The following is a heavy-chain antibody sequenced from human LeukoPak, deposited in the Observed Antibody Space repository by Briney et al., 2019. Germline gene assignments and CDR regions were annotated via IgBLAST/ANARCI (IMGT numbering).Heavy chain of an antibody. D-gene: IGHD6-19*01. Sequence: PGGSLRLSCAASGFSFSNAWMDWVRQAPGKGLEWVGRIKSNTDGGTADLPAPVKGRFTISRDNSKNTLYLQMNSLRAEDTAVYYCAKDEIGAVAGLIDYWGQGTLVTVSS. CDR3: AKDEIGAVAGLIDY. V-gene: IGHV3-15*01. CDR1: GFSFSNAW. CDR2: IKSNTDGGTA. J-gene: IGHJ4*02.